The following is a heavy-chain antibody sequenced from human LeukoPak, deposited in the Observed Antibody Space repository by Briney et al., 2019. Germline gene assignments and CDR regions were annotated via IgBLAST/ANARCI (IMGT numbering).Heavy chain of an antibody. CDR2: IIPVLNIT. CDR1: GGSFSAYT. J-gene: IGHJ6*02. D-gene: IGHD5-18*01. V-gene: IGHV1-69*04. Sequence: SVKVSCKTSGGSFSAYTIIWVRQAPGQGLEWMGRIIPVLNITTYAQKFQGRVTITADTSTSTVYMELSSLRSEETAVYYCAKDQGLTAPPPYGLDVWGQGTTVIVTS. CDR3: AKDQGLTAPPPYGLDV.